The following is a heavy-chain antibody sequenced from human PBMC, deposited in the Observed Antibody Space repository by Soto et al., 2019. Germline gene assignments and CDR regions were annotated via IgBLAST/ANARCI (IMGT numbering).Heavy chain of an antibody. D-gene: IGHD2-2*01. V-gene: IGHV4-34*01. Sequence: QVQLQQWGAGLLKPSETLSLTCAVYGGSFSGYYWSWIRQPPGKGLEWNGEINHSGSTNYNPSLKSRVTISVDTSKNQFSLKLSSVTAADTAVYYCARTRYCSSTSCHYHDAFDIWGQGTMVTVSS. CDR1: GGSFSGYY. CDR2: INHSGST. CDR3: ARTRYCSSTSCHYHDAFDI. J-gene: IGHJ3*02.